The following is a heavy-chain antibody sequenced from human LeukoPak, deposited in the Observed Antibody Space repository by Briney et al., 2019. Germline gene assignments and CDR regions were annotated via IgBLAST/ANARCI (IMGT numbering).Heavy chain of an antibody. Sequence: KSSETLSLTCTVSGGSISSSSYSWGWIRQPPGKGLEWIGSIYYSGTTYYNPSLKSRVTISVDTSKIQFSLKLSSVAATDTAVYFCARLRFVFWSGYTHPYFDYWGQGTLVTVSS. CDR2: IYYSGTT. CDR1: GGSISSSSYS. J-gene: IGHJ4*02. D-gene: IGHD3-3*01. V-gene: IGHV4-39*01. CDR3: ARLRFVFWSGYTHPYFDY.